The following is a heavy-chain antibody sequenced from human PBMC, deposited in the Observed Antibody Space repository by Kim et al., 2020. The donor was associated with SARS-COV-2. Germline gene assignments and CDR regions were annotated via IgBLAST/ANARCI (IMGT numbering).Heavy chain of an antibody. CDR1: GFSFSSYG. V-gene: IGHV3-33*01. D-gene: IGHD2-15*01. J-gene: IGHJ2*01. Sequence: GGSLRLSCAASGFSFSSYGMHWFRQAPGKGLEWVAFISYDGIDKFYADSVKVRFTISRDNSNNTLSLQTNSPRAEDTAVFYCARGPVDPKDGWYFDVWGRGTMVTVSS. CDR2: ISYDGIDK. CDR3: ARGPVDPKDGWYFDV.